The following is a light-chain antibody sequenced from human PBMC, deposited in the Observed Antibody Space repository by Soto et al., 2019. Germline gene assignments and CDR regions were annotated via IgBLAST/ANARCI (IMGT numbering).Light chain of an antibody. Sequence: EIVLTQSPGTLSLSPGERATLSCRASQSVRGNFLAWYQQKPGQAPRLLIYGASSRATGIPDRFSGSGSGTDFTLTITRLEPEDFAVCYCQQYGTSLLTFGPGTKVDIK. J-gene: IGKJ3*01. CDR1: QSVRGNF. CDR3: QQYGTSLLT. CDR2: GAS. V-gene: IGKV3-20*01.